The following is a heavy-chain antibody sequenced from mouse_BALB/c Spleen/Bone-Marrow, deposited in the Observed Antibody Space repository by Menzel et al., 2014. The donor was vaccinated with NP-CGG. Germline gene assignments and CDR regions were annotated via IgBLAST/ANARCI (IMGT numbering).Heavy chain of an antibody. Sequence: EVQLQQSGAELVKPGASVKLSCTASGFNIKDTYMHWVKQRPEQGLEWIGRIDPANYNTKYDPKFQGKATITADTSSNTSFLQLGSLPSDDAAVYYCARNSMAYWGQGTLVTVSA. V-gene: IGHV14-3*02. J-gene: IGHJ3*01. CDR1: GFNIKDTY. CDR3: ARNSMAY. CDR2: IDPANYNT.